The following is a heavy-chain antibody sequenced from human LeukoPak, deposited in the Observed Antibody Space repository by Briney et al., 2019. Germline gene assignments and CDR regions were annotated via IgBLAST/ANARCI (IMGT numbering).Heavy chain of an antibody. CDR1: GGSISSYY. J-gene: IGHJ3*02. CDR3: ARDPVLRYFDWLPGIDI. CDR2: IYYSGST. V-gene: IGHV4-30-4*01. Sequence: PSETLSLTCTVSGGSISSYYWSWIRQPPGKGLEWIGYIYYSGSTYYNPSLKSRVTISVDTSKNQFSLKLSSVTAADTAVYYCARDPVLRYFDWLPGIDIWGQGTMVTVSS. D-gene: IGHD3-9*01.